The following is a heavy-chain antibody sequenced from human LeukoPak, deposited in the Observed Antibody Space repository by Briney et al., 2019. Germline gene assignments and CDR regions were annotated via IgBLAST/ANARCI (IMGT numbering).Heavy chain of an antibody. CDR2: ISYDGSNK. V-gene: IGHV3-30-3*01. D-gene: IGHD3-16*01. Sequence: GGSLRLSCAASGFTFNSYAMHWVRQTPGKGLKWVAVISYDGSNKLYADSMKGRFTISRDSSKNTLYLQMNSLRAEDTALYYCARDISWGSTIDYWGQGTLVTVSS. CDR1: GFTFNSYA. J-gene: IGHJ4*02. CDR3: ARDISWGSTIDY.